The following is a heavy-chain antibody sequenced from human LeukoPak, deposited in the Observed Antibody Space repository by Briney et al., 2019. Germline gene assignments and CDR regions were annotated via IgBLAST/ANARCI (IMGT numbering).Heavy chain of an antibody. Sequence: GGSPRLSCAASRFTFSSYWMSWVRQAPGKGLEWVANIKPDGSEKYYVDSVKGRFTISRDNAESSLYLQMNSLRAEDTAVYYCARVNINNWHSCDYWGQGTLVTVSS. D-gene: IGHD1-1*01. CDR2: IKPDGSEK. CDR3: ARVNINNWHSCDY. V-gene: IGHV3-7*03. CDR1: RFTFSSYW. J-gene: IGHJ4*02.